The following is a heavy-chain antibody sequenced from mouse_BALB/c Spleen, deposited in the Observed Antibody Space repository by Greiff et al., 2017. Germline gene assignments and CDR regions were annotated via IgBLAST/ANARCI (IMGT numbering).Heavy chain of an antibody. Sequence: EVKLMESGPGLVKPSQSLSLTCTVTGYSITSDYAWNWIRQFPGNKLEWMGYISYSGSTSYNPSLKSRISITRDTSKNQFFLQLNSVTTEDTATYYCARFPLLLRYLYAMDYWGQGTSVTVSS. CDR1: GYSITSDYA. J-gene: IGHJ4*01. CDR2: ISYSGST. CDR3: ARFPLLLRYLYAMDY. D-gene: IGHD1-1*01. V-gene: IGHV3-2*02.